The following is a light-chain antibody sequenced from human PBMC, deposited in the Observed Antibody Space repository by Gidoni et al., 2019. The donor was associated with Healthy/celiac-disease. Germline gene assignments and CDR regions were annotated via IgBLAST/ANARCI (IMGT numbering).Light chain of an antibody. Sequence: DLVMTPSPDPLAVSLGERATINCKSSQSVLYSSNNKNYLAWYQQKPGQPPKLLIYWASTRESGVPERFSGSGSGTDFTLTISSLQAEDVAVYYCQQYYSTPLTFGGGTKVEIK. CDR1: QSVLYSSNNKNY. V-gene: IGKV4-1*01. J-gene: IGKJ4*01. CDR2: WAS. CDR3: QQYYSTPLT.